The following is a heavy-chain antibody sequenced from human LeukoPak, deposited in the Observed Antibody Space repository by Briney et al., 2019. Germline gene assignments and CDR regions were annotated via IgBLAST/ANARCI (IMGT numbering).Heavy chain of an antibody. CDR1: GFTFSSYG. Sequence: GGSLRLSCAASGFTFSSYGMHWVRQAPGKGLEWVAVISYDGSNKYYADSVKCRFTISRDNSKNTLYLQMNSLRAEDTAVYYCAKGPIKYNWNDPDAFDIWGQGTMVTVSS. D-gene: IGHD1-20*01. J-gene: IGHJ3*02. CDR2: ISYDGSNK. V-gene: IGHV3-30*18. CDR3: AKGPIKYNWNDPDAFDI.